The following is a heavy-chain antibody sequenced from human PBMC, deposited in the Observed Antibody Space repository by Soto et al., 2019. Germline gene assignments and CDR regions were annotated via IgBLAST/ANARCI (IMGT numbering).Heavy chain of an antibody. CDR2: ISYDGSNK. V-gene: IGHV3-30-3*01. Sequence: QVQLVESGGGVVQPGRSLRLSCAASGFTFSSYAMHWVRQAPGTGLEWVAVISYDGSNKYYADSVKGRFTISRDNSKNTLYLPMNSLRAEDTAVYYCARDSDFWSGYPAVLGMDVWGQGTTVTVSS. CDR3: ARDSDFWSGYPAVLGMDV. J-gene: IGHJ6*02. CDR1: GFTFSSYA. D-gene: IGHD3-3*01.